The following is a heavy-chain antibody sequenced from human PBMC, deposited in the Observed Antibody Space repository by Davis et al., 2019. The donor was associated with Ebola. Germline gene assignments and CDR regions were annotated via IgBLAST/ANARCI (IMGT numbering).Heavy chain of an antibody. V-gene: IGHV3-7*01. J-gene: IGHJ2*01. Sequence: SLTPACPASASTSSSYLMSWVRQAPGKGLEWVANIKQDGSEKYYVDSVKGRFTISRDNAKNSLYLQMNSLRAEDTAVYYCARRRWLQMNWYFDLWGRGTLVTVSS. D-gene: IGHD5-24*01. CDR3: ARRRWLQMNWYFDL. CDR1: ASTSSSYL. CDR2: IKQDGSEK.